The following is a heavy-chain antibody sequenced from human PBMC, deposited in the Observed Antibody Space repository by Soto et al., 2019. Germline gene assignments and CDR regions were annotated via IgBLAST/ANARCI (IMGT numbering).Heavy chain of an antibody. Sequence: SETLSLTCTVSGGSISSYYWSWIRQPPGKGLEWIGYIYYSGSTNYNPSLKSRVTISVDTSKNQFSLKLSSVTAADTAVYYCARGGCSGGSCYSGYFQHWGQGTLVTVSS. V-gene: IGHV4-59*01. CDR2: IYYSGST. D-gene: IGHD2-15*01. CDR3: ARGGCSGGSCYSGYFQH. J-gene: IGHJ1*01. CDR1: GGSISSYY.